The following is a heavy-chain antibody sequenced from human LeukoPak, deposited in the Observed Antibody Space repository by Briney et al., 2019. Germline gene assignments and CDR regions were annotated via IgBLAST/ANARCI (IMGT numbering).Heavy chain of an antibody. D-gene: IGHD2-2*01. CDR1: GFTFSSYA. J-gene: IGHJ4*02. V-gene: IGHV3-23*01. CDR2: ISGSGGST. CDR3: AKPYRDCSSTSCYFSFDY. Sequence: GGSLRLSCAASGFTFSSYAMSWVRQAPGKGLEWVSAISGSGGSTYYADSVKGRFTISRDNSKNTLYLQMNSLRAEDTAAYYCAKPYRDCSSTSCYFSFDYWGQGTLVTVSS.